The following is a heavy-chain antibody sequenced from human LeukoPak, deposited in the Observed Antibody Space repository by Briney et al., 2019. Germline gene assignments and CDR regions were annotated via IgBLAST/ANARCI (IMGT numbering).Heavy chain of an antibody. D-gene: IGHD3-10*01. Sequence: GGSLRLSXAASGFTFDDYTMHWVRQAPGKGLEWVSLISWDGGSTYYADSVKGRFTISRDNSKNSLYLQMNSLRTEDTALYYCAKDSGPGHYYYYMDVWGKGTTVTVSS. CDR1: GFTFDDYT. J-gene: IGHJ6*03. CDR3: AKDSGPGHYYYYMDV. V-gene: IGHV3-43*01. CDR2: ISWDGGST.